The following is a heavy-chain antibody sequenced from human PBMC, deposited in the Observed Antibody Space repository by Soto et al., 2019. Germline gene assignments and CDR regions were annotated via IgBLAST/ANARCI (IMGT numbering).Heavy chain of an antibody. D-gene: IGHD2-15*01. CDR2: TYYRSKWYN. CDR1: GGSVSSNSAA. CDR3: VRLMGAAVDY. Sequence: SQTLSLTCAISGGSVSSNSAAWNWIRQSPSRGLEWLGRTYYRSKWYNDYAVSVKSRIKINPDTSKNQFSLQLNPVTPEDTAVYYCVRLMGAAVDYWGQGTLVTVSS. J-gene: IGHJ4*02. V-gene: IGHV6-1*01.